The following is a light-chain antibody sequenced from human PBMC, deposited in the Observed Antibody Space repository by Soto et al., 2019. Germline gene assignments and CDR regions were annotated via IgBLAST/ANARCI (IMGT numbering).Light chain of an antibody. CDR1: QSVSSN. CDR3: QQYNNWPPWT. CDR2: SAS. V-gene: IGKV3-15*01. J-gene: IGKJ1*01. Sequence: EILLTQSPATLSVAPGERVTLSCRASQSVSSNLAWYQQKPGQAPRLLIYSASTRATGIPASFSGSGSGTEFTLTISSLQSEDSAVYYCQQYNNWPPWTFGQGTKV.